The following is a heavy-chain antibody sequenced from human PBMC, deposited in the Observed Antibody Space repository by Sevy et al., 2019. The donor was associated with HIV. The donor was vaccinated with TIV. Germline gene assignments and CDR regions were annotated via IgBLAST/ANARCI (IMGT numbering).Heavy chain of an antibody. Sequence: SETLSLTCTVSGGSISSYYWSWIRQPAGKGLEWIGRIYTSGSTNYNPPLKSRVTMSVDTSKNQFSLKLSSVTAADTAVYYCASSGRVYGDLLFDYWGQGTLVTVSS. CDR2: IYTSGST. V-gene: IGHV4-4*07. CDR3: ASSGRVYGDLLFDY. J-gene: IGHJ4*02. D-gene: IGHD4-17*01. CDR1: GGSISSYY.